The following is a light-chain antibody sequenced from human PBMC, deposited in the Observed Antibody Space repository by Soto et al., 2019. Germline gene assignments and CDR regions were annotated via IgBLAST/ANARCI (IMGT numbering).Light chain of an antibody. V-gene: IGLV7-46*01. CDR1: TGAVTSGHY. CDR3: LLSYRAAYGV. Sequence: QAVVTQEPSLTVSPGGTVTLTCGSSTGAVTSGHYPYWFQQKPGQAPRTLIYDTSKKHSWTPARFSGSLLGGKAALTLSGAQPEDEAEYYCLLSYRAAYGVFGGGTQLTVL. CDR2: DTS. J-gene: IGLJ7*01.